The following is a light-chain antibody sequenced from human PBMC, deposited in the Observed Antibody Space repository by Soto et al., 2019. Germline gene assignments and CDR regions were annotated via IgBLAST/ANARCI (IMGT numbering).Light chain of an antibody. CDR1: SSNIGSST. Sequence: QAVVTQPPSASETPGQRVTISCSGSSSNIGSSTANWYQQLPGTAPTLLIYSDNQRPSSVPDRFSGSKSGTSASLPISGLQSGDEADYFCAAWDDRLNGWVFGGGTKVTVL. CDR3: AAWDDRLNGWV. CDR2: SDN. V-gene: IGLV1-44*01. J-gene: IGLJ3*02.